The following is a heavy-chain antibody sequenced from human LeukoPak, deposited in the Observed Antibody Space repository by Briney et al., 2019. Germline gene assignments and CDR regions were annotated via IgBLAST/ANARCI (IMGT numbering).Heavy chain of an antibody. CDR3: ARDPPYYYDSSGYHLFLGGFDY. CDR2: MSFDGSHT. CDR1: GFTFSSYG. Sequence: PGGSLRLSCAASGFTFSSYGMHWVRQTPGKGLEWVAVMSFDGSHTYYADSVKGRFTISRDNSKNTLYLQMNSLRAEDTAVYYCARDPPYYYDSSGYHLFLGGFDYWGQGTLVTVSS. V-gene: IGHV3-30*03. D-gene: IGHD3-22*01. J-gene: IGHJ4*02.